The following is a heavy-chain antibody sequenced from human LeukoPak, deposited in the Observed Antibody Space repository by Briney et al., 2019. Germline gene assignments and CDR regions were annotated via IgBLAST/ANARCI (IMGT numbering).Heavy chain of an antibody. CDR2: IITILGIA. CDR1: GGTFSSYT. V-gene: IGHV1-69*02. CDR3: ARAEYSSSWYSPYYFDY. J-gene: IGHJ4*02. Sequence: GASVKVSCKASGGTFSSYTISWVRQAPGQGLEWMGRIITILGIANYAQKFQGRVTITADKSTSTAYMELSSLRSEDTAVYYCARAEYSSSWYSPYYFDYWGQGTLVTVSS. D-gene: IGHD6-13*01.